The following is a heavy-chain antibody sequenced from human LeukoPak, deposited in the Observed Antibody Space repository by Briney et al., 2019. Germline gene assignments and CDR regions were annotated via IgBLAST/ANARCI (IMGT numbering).Heavy chain of an antibody. V-gene: IGHV4-4*02. CDR2: IYHSGST. CDR1: GGSISSSNW. J-gene: IGHJ4*02. D-gene: IGHD3-10*01. CDR3: ARDPQRRYYGSGSYFDY. Sequence: SGTLSLTCAVSGGSISSSNWWSWVRQPPGKGLEWIGEIYHSGSTNYNPSLKSRVTISVDKSKNQFSLKLSSVTAADTAVYYCARDPQRRYYGSGSYFDYWGQGTLVTVSS.